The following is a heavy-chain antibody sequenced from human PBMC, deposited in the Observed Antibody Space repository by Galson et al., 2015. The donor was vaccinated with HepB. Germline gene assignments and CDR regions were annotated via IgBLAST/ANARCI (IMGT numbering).Heavy chain of an antibody. V-gene: IGHV3-74*01. Sequence: SLRLSCAASGFTFSSYFMDWVRQAPGKGLVWVSDTNRDGSITRYADSVKGRFTISRDNAKNMLCLQMNSLRVDDAAIYYCARGGVVGGTDYWGQGTLVTVSS. CDR1: GFTFSSYF. CDR2: TNRDGSIT. J-gene: IGHJ4*02. D-gene: IGHD6-19*01. CDR3: ARGGVVGGTDY.